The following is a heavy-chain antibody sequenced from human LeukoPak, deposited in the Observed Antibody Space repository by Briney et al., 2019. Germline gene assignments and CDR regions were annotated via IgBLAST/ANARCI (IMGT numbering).Heavy chain of an antibody. J-gene: IGHJ4*02. V-gene: IGHV4-34*01. CDR2: INHSGST. D-gene: IGHD4-23*01. Sequence: SETLSLTCAVYGGSFSGYYWSWIRQPPGKGLEWIGEINHSGSTNYNPSLKSRVTISVDTSKNQFSLKLSSVTAADTAVYYCARVTTVVTYFDYWGQGTLVTVSS. CDR3: ARVTTVVTYFDY. CDR1: GGSFSGYY.